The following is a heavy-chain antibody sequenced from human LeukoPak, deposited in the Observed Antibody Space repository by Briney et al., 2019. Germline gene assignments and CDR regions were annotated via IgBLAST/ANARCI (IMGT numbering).Heavy chain of an antibody. Sequence: PGGSLRLSCAASGFTFSSYWMSWVRQAPGKGLEWVANIKQDGSEKYYVDSVKGRFTIPRDNAKNSLYLQMNSLRAEDTAVYYCAVGIQLWSFDYWGQGTLVTVSS. D-gene: IGHD5-18*01. CDR1: GFTFSSYW. V-gene: IGHV3-7*01. CDR3: AVGIQLWSFDY. CDR2: IKQDGSEK. J-gene: IGHJ4*02.